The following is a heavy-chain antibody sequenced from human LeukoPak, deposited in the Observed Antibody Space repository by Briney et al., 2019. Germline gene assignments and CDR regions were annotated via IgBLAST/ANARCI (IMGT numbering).Heavy chain of an antibody. Sequence: GGSLRLSCAASGFTFSSYSMNWVRQAPGKGLEWVSYISSSGSTIYYADSVEGRFTISRDNAENSLYLQMNSLSVEDTAFYYCARAQIAVVTATGPLDYWGQGIQVTVSS. CDR2: ISSSGSTI. CDR3: ARAQIAVVTATGPLDY. D-gene: IGHD2-21*02. V-gene: IGHV3-48*04. J-gene: IGHJ4*02. CDR1: GFTFSSYS.